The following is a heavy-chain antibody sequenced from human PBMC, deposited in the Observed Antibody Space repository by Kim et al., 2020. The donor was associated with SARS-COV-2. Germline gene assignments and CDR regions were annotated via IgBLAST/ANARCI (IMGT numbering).Heavy chain of an antibody. V-gene: IGHV3-15*01. D-gene: IGHD3-22*01. CDR3: TTDGPMIVVVNGAFDI. J-gene: IGHJ3*02. Sequence: VKGRFTISRDDSKNTLYLQMNSLKTEDTAVYYCTTDGPMIVVVNGAFDIWGQGTMVTVSS.